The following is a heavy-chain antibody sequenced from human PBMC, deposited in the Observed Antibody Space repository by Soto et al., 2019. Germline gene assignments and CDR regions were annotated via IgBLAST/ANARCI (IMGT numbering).Heavy chain of an antibody. CDR2: IYHSGST. J-gene: IGHJ4*02. D-gene: IGHD6-19*01. Sequence: SETLSLTCAVSGGSISSSNWWSWVRQPPGKGLEWIGEIYHSGSTNYNPSLKSRVTISVDKSKNQFSLKLSSVTVAGTAVYYCARDWQWLVIDYWGQGTLVTVSS. V-gene: IGHV4-4*02. CDR1: GGSISSSNW. CDR3: ARDWQWLVIDY.